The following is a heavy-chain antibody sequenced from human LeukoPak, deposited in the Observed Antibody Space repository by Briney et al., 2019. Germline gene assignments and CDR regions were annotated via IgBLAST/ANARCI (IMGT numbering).Heavy chain of an antibody. J-gene: IGHJ4*02. V-gene: IGHV4-38-2*02. Sequence: PSETLSLTCTVSGYSISSGYYWGWIRQPPGKGLEWIGRIYHSGSTYYNPSLKSRVTISVDTSKNQFSLKLSSVTAADTAVYYCARRSGSYGDFDYWGQGTLVTVSS. CDR2: IYHSGST. D-gene: IGHD1-26*01. CDR3: ARRSGSYGDFDY. CDR1: GYSISSGYY.